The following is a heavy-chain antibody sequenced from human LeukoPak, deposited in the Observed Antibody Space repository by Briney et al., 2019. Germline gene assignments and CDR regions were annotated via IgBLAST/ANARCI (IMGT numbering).Heavy chain of an antibody. V-gene: IGHV4-59*01. CDR1: GGSISTYY. Sequence: SETLSLTCTVSGGSISTYYWSWIRQPPGKGLEWIGYIYNSGSTNYNPSLKSRVTISVDTSKNQFSLKLSSVTAADTAVYYCARESSNSGYLDYWGQGTLVTVSS. J-gene: IGHJ4*02. CDR2: IYNSGST. CDR3: ARESSNSGYLDY. D-gene: IGHD6-13*01.